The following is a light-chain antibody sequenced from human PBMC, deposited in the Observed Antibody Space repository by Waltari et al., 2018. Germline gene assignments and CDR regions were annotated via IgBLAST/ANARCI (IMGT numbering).Light chain of an antibody. Sequence: IQMTQSPSSLSASVGDTVTISCQASEAIDNNVNWYQQEPGKTPKLLIYRASNLQSWAPSRFSGSRSETDFTLTISRLQPDDFVTYYCQQGSTYPFTFGQGSRLEI. CDR2: RAS. V-gene: IGKV1-6*01. CDR3: QQGSTYPFT. CDR1: EAIDNN. J-gene: IGKJ2*01.